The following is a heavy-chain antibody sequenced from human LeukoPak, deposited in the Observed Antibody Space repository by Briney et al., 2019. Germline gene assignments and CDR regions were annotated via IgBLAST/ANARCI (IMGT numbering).Heavy chain of an antibody. D-gene: IGHD3-16*02. J-gene: IGHJ4*02. CDR2: INQSGSA. Sequence: PGDTLSLTRAVYGRSFRGHYWSWLGQPPGKGLEWSGEINQSGSANYHPSLKSRVTISVDTSKNQFSLKLSSVTAADTAVYYCARDRSYVWGSYRYTVDYFDYWGQGTLVTVSS. CDR3: ARDRSYVWGSYRYTVDYFDY. V-gene: IGHV4-34*01. CDR1: GRSFRGHY.